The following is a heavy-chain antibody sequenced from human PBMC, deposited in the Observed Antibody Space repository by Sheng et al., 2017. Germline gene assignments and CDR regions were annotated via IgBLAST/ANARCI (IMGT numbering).Heavy chain of an antibody. D-gene: IGHD2-15*01. CDR3: ARVRCTGGSCQAWGHMDV. V-gene: IGHV3-30*04. Sequence: QEQLVESGGGVVQPGRSLRLSCAASGFSFSNYAMHWVRQAPGKGLEWVAAISYDGSQKYYPDSVRGRFTISRDNSKNTLNLQTNSLRPEDTGVYYCARVRCTGGSCQAWGHMDVWGKGTTVTVSS. J-gene: IGHJ6*03. CDR2: ISYDGSQK. CDR1: GFSFSNYA.